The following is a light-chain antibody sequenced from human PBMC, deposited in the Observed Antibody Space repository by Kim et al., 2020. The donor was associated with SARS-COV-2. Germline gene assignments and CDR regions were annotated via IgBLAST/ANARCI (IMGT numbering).Light chain of an antibody. V-gene: IGLV3-21*04. J-gene: IGLJ2*01. CDR3: QVWDSSSDHVV. CDR2: YDS. Sequence: APGKTARIACEQNNIGSKTVHRYQQKPGQAPVLVIYYDSDRPSGIPERFSGSNSGNTATLTISRVEAGDEADYFCQVWDSSSDHVVFGGGTQLTVL. CDR1: NIGSKT.